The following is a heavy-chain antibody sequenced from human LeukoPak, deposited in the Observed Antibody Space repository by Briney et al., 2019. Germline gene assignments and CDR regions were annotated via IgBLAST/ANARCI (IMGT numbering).Heavy chain of an antibody. Sequence: SVKVSCKASGGTFSSYAISWVRQAPGQGIEWMGRIIPIFGTANYAQKFQGRVTITADKSTSTAYMELSSLRSEDTAVYYCARDHPPWFDPWGQGTLVTVSS. CDR1: GGTFSSYA. CDR3: ARDHPPWFDP. CDR2: IIPIFGTA. J-gene: IGHJ5*02. V-gene: IGHV1-69*06.